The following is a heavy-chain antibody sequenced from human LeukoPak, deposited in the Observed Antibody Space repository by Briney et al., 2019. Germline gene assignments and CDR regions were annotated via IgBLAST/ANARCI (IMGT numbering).Heavy chain of an antibody. D-gene: IGHD2-2*01. CDR1: GGSISSYY. J-gene: IGHJ4*02. Sequence: SETLSLTCTASGGSISSYYWSWIRQPAGKGLEWIGRIYTSGSTNYNPSLKSRVTMSVDTSKNQFSLKLSSVTAADTAVYYCARGMRYCSSTSCYPHLDYWGQGTLVTVSS. CDR3: ARGMRYCSSTSCYPHLDY. CDR2: IYTSGST. V-gene: IGHV4-4*07.